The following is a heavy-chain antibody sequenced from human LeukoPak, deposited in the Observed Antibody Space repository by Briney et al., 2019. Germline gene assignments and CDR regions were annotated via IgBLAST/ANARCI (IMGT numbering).Heavy chain of an antibody. V-gene: IGHV3-21*01. D-gene: IGHD6-19*01. Sequence: GGSLRLSCAASGFTFSSYSMNWVRQAPGKGLEWVSSISSSSSYIYYADSVKGRFTISRDNAKNSLYLQMNSLRAEDTAVYFCAKGSGSGWYGWFAPWGQGTLVTVSS. J-gene: IGHJ5*02. CDR2: ISSSSSYI. CDR1: GFTFSSYS. CDR3: AKGSGSGWYGWFAP.